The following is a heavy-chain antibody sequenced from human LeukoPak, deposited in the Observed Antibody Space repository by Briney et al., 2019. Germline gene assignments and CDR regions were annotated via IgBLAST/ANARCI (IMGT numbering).Heavy chain of an antibody. Sequence: SETLSLTCTVSGGSISSSSYYWGWIRQPPGKGLEWIGNIYYSGSTYYNPSLKSRVTISVDTSKNQFSLQLTSVTAADTAVYYCARDAYYYDSSGSSIFDYWGQGTPVTVSS. D-gene: IGHD3-22*01. CDR1: GGSISSSSYY. CDR3: ARDAYYYDSSGSSIFDY. V-gene: IGHV4-39*07. CDR2: IYYSGST. J-gene: IGHJ4*02.